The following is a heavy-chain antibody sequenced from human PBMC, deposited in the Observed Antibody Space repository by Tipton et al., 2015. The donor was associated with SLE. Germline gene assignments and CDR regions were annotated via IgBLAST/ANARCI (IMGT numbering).Heavy chain of an antibody. V-gene: IGHV4-31*03. Sequence: TLSLTCTVSGGSISSGGHYWTWIRQHPGKGLEFIAFIYFSGRTYYSPSLKSRVTISVDTSKNQFSLKLSSVTAADTAVYYCARGGIGGYDSFDYWGQGTLVTVSS. CDR3: ARGGIGGYDSFDY. CDR1: GGSISSGGHY. CDR2: IYFSGRT. J-gene: IGHJ4*02. D-gene: IGHD5-12*01.